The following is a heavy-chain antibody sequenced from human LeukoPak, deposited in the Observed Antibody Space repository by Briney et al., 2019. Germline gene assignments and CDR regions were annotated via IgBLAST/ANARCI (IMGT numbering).Heavy chain of an antibody. Sequence: GGSLRLSCAASGFTFSSYAMHWVRQAPGKGLGWVAVIWSDGSNKNYADSVKGRFTISRDNSKNTLYLQVNSLRAEDTAVYYCAREMVRGVTHNGMDVWGQGTTVTVSS. CDR2: IWSDGSNK. D-gene: IGHD3-10*01. CDR1: GFTFSSYA. CDR3: AREMVRGVTHNGMDV. J-gene: IGHJ6*02. V-gene: IGHV3-33*01.